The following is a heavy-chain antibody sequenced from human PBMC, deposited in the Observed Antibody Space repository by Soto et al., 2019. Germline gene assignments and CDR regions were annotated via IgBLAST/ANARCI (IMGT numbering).Heavy chain of an antibody. CDR1: GYTFTSHD. Sequence: QVQLVQSGAEVKKPGASVKVSCKASGYTFTSHDINWMRQTTGQGLEWMGWMNPNSGHTNYAQKXQXRXXMTRDISINTAYMELTNLRSEDTDIYYCASDMSTTWGQGTLVTVSS. V-gene: IGHV1-8*01. CDR3: ASDMSTT. J-gene: IGHJ5*02. D-gene: IGHD2-2*01. CDR2: MNPNSGHT.